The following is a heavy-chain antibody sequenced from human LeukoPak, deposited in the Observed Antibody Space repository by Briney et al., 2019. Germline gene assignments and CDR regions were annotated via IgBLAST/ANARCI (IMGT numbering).Heavy chain of an antibody. D-gene: IGHD3-22*01. CDR3: ARGFPPRMYYDSRGYYPYHFDY. Sequence: PSQTLSLTCTVSGGSISSASYYWSWIRQPAGKGLEWIGRIYISGSTNYNPSLKSRVTISVDTSKNQFSLKLSSVTAADTAVYYCARGFPPRMYYDSRGYYPYHFDYWGQGTLVTVSS. CDR2: IYISGST. V-gene: IGHV4-61*02. J-gene: IGHJ4*02. CDR1: GGSISSASYY.